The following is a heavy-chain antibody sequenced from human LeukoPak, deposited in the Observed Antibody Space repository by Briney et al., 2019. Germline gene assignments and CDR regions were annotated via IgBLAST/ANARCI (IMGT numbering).Heavy chain of an antibody. V-gene: IGHV3-21*01. Sequence: GGSLRLSCAASGFTFSSYSMNWVRQAPGKGLEWVSSISSSSSYIYYADSVKGRFTISRDNAKNSLYLQMNSLRAEDTAVCYCARGAVAGTFDYWGQGTLVTVSS. CDR1: GFTFSSYS. CDR3: ARGAVAGTFDY. CDR2: ISSSSSYI. D-gene: IGHD6-19*01. J-gene: IGHJ4*02.